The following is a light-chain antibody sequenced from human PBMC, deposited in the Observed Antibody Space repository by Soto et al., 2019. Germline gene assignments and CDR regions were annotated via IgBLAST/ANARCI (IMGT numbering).Light chain of an antibody. V-gene: IGKV1-39*01. Sequence: DIQMTQSPSSLSAYVGDRITITCRASQNVGSYLSWYQQRSGKAPKLLIYAASNLQSGVSSRFSGSGSGTDFTLTISSLQPEDFATYFCQQSYNTSLTFGGGTKVDIK. J-gene: IGKJ4*01. CDR3: QQSYNTSLT. CDR1: QNVGSY. CDR2: AAS.